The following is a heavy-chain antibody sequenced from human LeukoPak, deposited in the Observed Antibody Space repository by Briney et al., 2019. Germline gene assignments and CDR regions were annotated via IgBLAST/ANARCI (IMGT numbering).Heavy chain of an antibody. CDR2: IENSGST. D-gene: IGHD3-22*01. CDR1: GGSISTYY. V-gene: IGHV4-59*01. J-gene: IGHJ6*02. Sequence: SETLSLTCTVSGGSISTYYWTWIRQPPGKGLEWIGYIENSGSTKYNPSLKSRVTISVDTSKNQFALKLSSVTAADTAVYFCARSLLITRGFGMDVWGRGTTVNVFS. CDR3: ARSLLITRGFGMDV.